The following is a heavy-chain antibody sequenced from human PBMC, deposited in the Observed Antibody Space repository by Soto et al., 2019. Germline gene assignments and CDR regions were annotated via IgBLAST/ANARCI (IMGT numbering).Heavy chain of an antibody. Sequence: EVQLLESGGGLVQPGGSLRLSCAASGFTFSSYAMSWVRQAPGKGLEWVSAISGSGGSTYYAASVKGRFTSSRDNSKNTLYLQVNSLRAEDTAVYYCAKDRGWFGVVDYWGQGTLVTVSS. CDR2: ISGSGGST. CDR3: AKDRGWFGVVDY. J-gene: IGHJ4*02. D-gene: IGHD3-10*01. CDR1: GFTFSSYA. V-gene: IGHV3-23*01.